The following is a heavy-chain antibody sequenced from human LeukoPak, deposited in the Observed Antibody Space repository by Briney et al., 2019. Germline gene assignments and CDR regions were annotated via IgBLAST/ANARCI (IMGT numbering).Heavy chain of an antibody. J-gene: IGHJ3*02. D-gene: IGHD6-13*01. CDR2: IYYSGST. Sequence: SETLSLTCTVSGGSIGSGDYYWSWIRQPPGKGLEWIGYIYYSGSTYYNPSLKSRVTISVDTSKNQFSLKLSSVTAADTAVYYCAREGYSSSWYEDDAFDIWGQGTMVTVSS. CDR3: AREGYSSSWYEDDAFDI. V-gene: IGHV4-30-4*01. CDR1: GGSIGSGDYY.